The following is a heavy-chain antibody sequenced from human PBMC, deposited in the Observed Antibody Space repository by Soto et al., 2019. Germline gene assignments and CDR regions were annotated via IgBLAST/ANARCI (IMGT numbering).Heavy chain of an antibody. Sequence: QVQLVQSGAEVKKPGSSVKVSCRASGGTFSSYTISWVRQAPGQGLEWMGRIIPILGIANYAQKFQGRVTITADKSTSTAYMELSSLRSENTAVYYCARAPAIVVLEHWFDPWGQGTLVNVSS. CDR3: ARAPAIVVLEHWFDP. CDR1: GGTFSSYT. J-gene: IGHJ5*02. CDR2: IIPILGIA. D-gene: IGHD2-15*01. V-gene: IGHV1-69*02.